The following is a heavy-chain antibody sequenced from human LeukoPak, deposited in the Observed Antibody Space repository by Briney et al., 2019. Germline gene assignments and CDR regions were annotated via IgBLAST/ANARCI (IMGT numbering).Heavy chain of an antibody. V-gene: IGHV1-2*02. Sequence: ASVKVSCKASGYTFTGYYMHWVRQAPGQGPEWMGWINPNSGGTNYAQKFQGRVTMTRDTSISTAYMELNWLTSDDTAIYYCARDLGYSTTWWGQGTLVTVSS. CDR2: INPNSGGT. D-gene: IGHD6-13*01. J-gene: IGHJ4*02. CDR1: GYTFTGYY. CDR3: ARDLGYSTTW.